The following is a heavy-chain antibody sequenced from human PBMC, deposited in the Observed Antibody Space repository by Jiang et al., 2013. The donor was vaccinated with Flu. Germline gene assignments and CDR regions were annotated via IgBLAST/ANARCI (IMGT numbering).Heavy chain of an antibody. CDR2: IYYSGST. CDR3: ARNAITQSAFDI. Sequence: VKPSQTLSLTCTVSGGSISSGGYYWSWIRQHPGKGLEWIGYIYYSGSTYYNPSLKSRVTISVDTSKNQFSLKPSSVTAADTAVYYCARNAITQSAFDIWGQGTMVTVSS. V-gene: IGHV4-31*03. D-gene: IGHD3-10*01. J-gene: IGHJ3*02. CDR1: GGSISSGGYY.